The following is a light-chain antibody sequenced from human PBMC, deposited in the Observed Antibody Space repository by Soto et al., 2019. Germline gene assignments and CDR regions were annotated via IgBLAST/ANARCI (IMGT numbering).Light chain of an antibody. CDR2: GAS. CDR1: QCVSSSY. J-gene: IGKJ1*01. V-gene: IGKV3-20*01. CDR3: QQYGSSRT. Sequence: EIVLTQSPGTLSLSPGERATLSCRASQCVSSSYLAWYQQKPGQAPRLLIYGASSRATGIPDRFRGSGSGTDFTLTISRLEPEDFAVYYCQQYGSSRTFGQGTKVDIK.